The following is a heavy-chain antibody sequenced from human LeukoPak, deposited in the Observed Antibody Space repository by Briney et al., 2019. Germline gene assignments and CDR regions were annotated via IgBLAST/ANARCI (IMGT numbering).Heavy chain of an antibody. Sequence: ASVKVSCKASGYTFTGYYMHWVRLAPGQGLEWMGWINPNSGGTNYAQKFQGRVTMTRDTSISTAYMELMRLRSDDTAVYYCAGQQWGVDYWGQGTLVTVSS. V-gene: IGHV1-2*02. CDR1: GYTFTGYY. J-gene: IGHJ4*02. CDR2: INPNSGGT. D-gene: IGHD1-26*01. CDR3: AGQQWGVDY.